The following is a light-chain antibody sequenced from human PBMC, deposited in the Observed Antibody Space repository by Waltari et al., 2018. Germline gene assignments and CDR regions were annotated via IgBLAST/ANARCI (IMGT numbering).Light chain of an antibody. CDR1: QSVLYNSNNKNY. J-gene: IGKJ2*01. Sequence: DIVMTQSPDSLAVSLGERATINCKSSQSVLYNSNNKNYLAWYQHKPGQPPKLLIYWASTRESGVPDRFSGSGSWTDFTLTITSLQAADVAVYYCQQYYSTPETFGQGTKLEIK. CDR2: WAS. V-gene: IGKV4-1*01. CDR3: QQYYSTPET.